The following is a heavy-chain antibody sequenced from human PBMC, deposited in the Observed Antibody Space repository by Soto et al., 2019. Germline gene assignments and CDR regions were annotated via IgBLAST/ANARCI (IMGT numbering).Heavy chain of an antibody. J-gene: IGHJ4*02. CDR1: GGSISSSSYY. CDR2: IYYSGST. V-gene: IGHV4-39*01. CDR3: ARQRGGTAMVFDY. D-gene: IGHD5-18*01. Sequence: SETLSLTCTVSGGSISSSSYYWGWIRQPPGKGLEWIGSIYYSGSTYYNPSLKSRVTISVDTSKNQFSLKLSSVTAADTAVYYCARQRGGTAMVFDYWGQGTLVTVSS.